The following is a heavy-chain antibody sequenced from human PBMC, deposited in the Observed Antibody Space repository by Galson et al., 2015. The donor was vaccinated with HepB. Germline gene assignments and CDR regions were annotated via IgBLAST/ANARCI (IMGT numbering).Heavy chain of an antibody. V-gene: IGHV5-51*01. D-gene: IGHD6-6*01. Sequence: QSGAEVKKPGESLKISCQGSGYSFSSYWIGWVRQMPGKGLEWMGIIYPGDSDTRYSPSFQGQVIISADKSISTAYLQWGSLKASDTAMYYCARQEPAVRLLDFWGQGTLVTVSS. CDR3: ARQEPAVRLLDF. CDR1: GYSFSSYW. CDR2: IYPGDSDT. J-gene: IGHJ4*02.